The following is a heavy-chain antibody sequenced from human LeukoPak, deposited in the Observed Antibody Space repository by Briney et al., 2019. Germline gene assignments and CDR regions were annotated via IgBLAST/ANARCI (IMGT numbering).Heavy chain of an antibody. Sequence: PSETLSLTCTVSGGSISSYYWSWIRQPPGKGLEWIGYIYYSGSTNYNPSPKSRVTISVDTSKNQFSLKLSSVTAADTAVYYCARESLGSSSGWSNDVFDIWGQGTMVTVSS. CDR3: ARESLGSSSGWSNDVFDI. V-gene: IGHV4-59*01. J-gene: IGHJ3*02. D-gene: IGHD6-19*01. CDR2: IYYSGST. CDR1: GGSISSYY.